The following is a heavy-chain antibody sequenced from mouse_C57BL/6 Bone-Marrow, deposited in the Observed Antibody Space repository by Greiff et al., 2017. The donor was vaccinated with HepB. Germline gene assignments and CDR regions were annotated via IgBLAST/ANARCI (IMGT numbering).Heavy chain of an antibody. D-gene: IGHD1-1*01. CDR2: IRLKSDNYAT. Sequence: EVQLQDSGGGLVQPGGSMKLSCVASGFTFSNYWMNWVRQSPEKGLEWVAQIRLKSDNYATHYAESVKGRFTISRDDSKSSVYLQMNNLRAEDTGIYYCTGYGSSKYYFDYWGQGTTLTVSS. CDR3: TGYGSSKYYFDY. V-gene: IGHV6-3*01. CDR1: GFTFSNYW. J-gene: IGHJ2*01.